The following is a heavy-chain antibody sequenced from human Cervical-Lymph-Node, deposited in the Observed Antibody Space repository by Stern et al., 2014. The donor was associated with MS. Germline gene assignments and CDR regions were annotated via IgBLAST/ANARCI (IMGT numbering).Heavy chain of an antibody. CDR3: AKTVTSYWYFDL. D-gene: IGHD4-11*01. J-gene: IGHJ2*01. Sequence: EVQLVESGGGLVQPGGSLRLSCAASGFTFSSYAMSWVRQAPGKGLEWVSGISGSGGSTYYADSVKGRFTSSRDNSKNTLFLQMNSLRAEDTAVYYCAKTVTSYWYFDLWGRGTLVTVSS. CDR2: ISGSGGST. V-gene: IGHV3-23*04. CDR1: GFTFSSYA.